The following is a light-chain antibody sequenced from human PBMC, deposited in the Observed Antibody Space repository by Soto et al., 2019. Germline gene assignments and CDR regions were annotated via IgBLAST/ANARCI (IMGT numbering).Light chain of an antibody. CDR1: QTVNSDY. J-gene: IGKJ2*01. CDR2: GVF. Sequence: ETVLTQSPGTVYLSPGERATLSCTTSQTVNSDYLAWYQQKPGQAPRLLIYGVFNRVTGIPDRFSGSGSGTYFTLTISGLEPEDSAVYYCQHYDGSPRTFGQGTNLEI. V-gene: IGKV3-20*01. CDR3: QHYDGSPRT.